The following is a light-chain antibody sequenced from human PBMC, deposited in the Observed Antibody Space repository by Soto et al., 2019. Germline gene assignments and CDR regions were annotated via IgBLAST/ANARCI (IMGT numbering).Light chain of an antibody. V-gene: IGKV1-39*01. CDR2: TAS. CDR3: QQSFSTPYT. J-gene: IGKJ2*01. Sequence: DIQMTQSPSSLSASVGDSVTIPCRASQRINKYLNWYQQRSGRAPRLLIHTASSLHSGVPSRFSDSGSGSDFTLTISSLQPEDFAYYFCQQSFSTPYTFGQGTKLEI. CDR1: QRINKY.